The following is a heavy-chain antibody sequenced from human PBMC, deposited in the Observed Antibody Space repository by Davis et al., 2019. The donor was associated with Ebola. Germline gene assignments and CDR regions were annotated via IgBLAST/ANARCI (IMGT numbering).Heavy chain of an antibody. J-gene: IGHJ4*02. V-gene: IGHV1-69*04. D-gene: IGHD6-13*01. Sequence: AASVKVSCKASGGTFSSYAISWVRQAPGQGLEWMGRIIPILGIANYAQKFQGRVTITADKSTSTVYMELSSLRSEDTAVYYCARDESSSLIDYWGQGTLVTVSS. CDR2: IIPILGIA. CDR1: GGTFSSYA. CDR3: ARDESSSLIDY.